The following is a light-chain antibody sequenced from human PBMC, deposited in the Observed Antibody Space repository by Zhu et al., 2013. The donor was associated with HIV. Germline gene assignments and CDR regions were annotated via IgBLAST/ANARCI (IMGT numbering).Light chain of an antibody. Sequence: EIVLTQSPGTLSLSPGEKVTLSCRASQSVSSRYLAWYQQKPGQAPRLLIYGASSRATGIPGRFSGSGSGTDFTLTISSLEPEDVAVYYCQQYDTSWTFGQGTKVEIK. CDR1: QSVSSRY. CDR2: GAS. CDR3: QQYDTSWT. V-gene: IGKV3-20*01. J-gene: IGKJ1*01.